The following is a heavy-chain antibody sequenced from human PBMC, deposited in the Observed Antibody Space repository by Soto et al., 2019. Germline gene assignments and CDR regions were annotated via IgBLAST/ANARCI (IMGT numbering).Heavy chain of an antibody. Sequence: QITLKESGPTLVKPTQTFTLACTFSGFSLSTSGMVVGWIRQPPVKALEWLALIYWDDDKRYSPSLKSRLTITKDTSKNPVVLTMTNMDPVDTATYYCAHYSSTSSFDYWGQGTLVTVSS. CDR1: GFSLSTSGMV. D-gene: IGHD6-13*01. J-gene: IGHJ4*02. V-gene: IGHV2-5*02. CDR3: AHYSSTSSFDY. CDR2: IYWDDDK.